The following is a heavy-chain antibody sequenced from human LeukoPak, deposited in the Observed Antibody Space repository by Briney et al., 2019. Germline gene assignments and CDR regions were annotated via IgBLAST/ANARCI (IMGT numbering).Heavy chain of an antibody. Sequence: SETLSLTCTVSGGSISSGSYYWSWIRQPAGKGLEWIGRIYTSGSTNYNPSLKSRVTISVDTSKNQFSLKLSSVTAADTAVYYCARDRSPFEYPSGNWFDPWGQGTLVTVSS. CDR1: GGSISSGSYY. J-gene: IGHJ5*02. V-gene: IGHV4-61*02. D-gene: IGHD2-2*01. CDR2: IYTSGST. CDR3: ARDRSPFEYPSGNWFDP.